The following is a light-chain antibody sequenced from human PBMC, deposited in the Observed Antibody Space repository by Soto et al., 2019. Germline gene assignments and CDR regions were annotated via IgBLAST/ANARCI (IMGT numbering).Light chain of an antibody. V-gene: IGLV2-14*01. J-gene: IGLJ3*02. Sequence: QSALTQPASVSGSPGQSITISCTGTSSDVGGYNYVSWYQQHPGKAPKLMIYEVSNRPSGVSNRFSGSKSGNTASLTSSGLQAEDEADYYCSSYTSSSNWVFGGGIQLTVL. CDR1: SSDVGGYNY. CDR3: SSYTSSSNWV. CDR2: EVS.